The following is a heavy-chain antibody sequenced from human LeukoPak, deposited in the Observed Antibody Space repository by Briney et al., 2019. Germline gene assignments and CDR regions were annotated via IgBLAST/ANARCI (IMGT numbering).Heavy chain of an antibody. Sequence: GGSLRLSCATSGFTFSTYWMTWVRQAPGKGLEWVANIKEDGSREYYVDSVKGRFTISRDNAKNSLYLQMDSLTAEDTAVYYCARDSPGYGAYVSWGQGTLVSVSS. CDR2: IKEDGSRE. V-gene: IGHV3-7*01. D-gene: IGHD5-12*01. J-gene: IGHJ1*01. CDR1: GFTFSTYW. CDR3: ARDSPGYGAYVS.